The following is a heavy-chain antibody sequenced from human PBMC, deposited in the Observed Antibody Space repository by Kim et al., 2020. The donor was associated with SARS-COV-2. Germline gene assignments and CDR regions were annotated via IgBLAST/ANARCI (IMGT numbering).Heavy chain of an antibody. CDR1: GGSITSSTHF. CDR2: MYYRGNT. D-gene: IGHD4-17*01. Sequence: SETLSLTCTVSGGSITSSTHFWGWIRQPPGKGLEWIGSMYYRGNTYHNSSLKSRVTISVDTSKNQISLKLSSVTAADTAVYYCARETDADFMDYWGQGTLVTVSS. V-gene: IGHV4-39*02. J-gene: IGHJ4*02. CDR3: ARETDADFMDY.